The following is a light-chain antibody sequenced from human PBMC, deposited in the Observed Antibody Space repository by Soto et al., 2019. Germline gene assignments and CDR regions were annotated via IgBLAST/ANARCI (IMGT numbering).Light chain of an antibody. V-gene: IGKV1-5*01. Sequence: DIQMTQSPSTVYASVGDRLTLTCRASQSIGTLLAWYQQKPGEAPKLLIYDASNLERGVSSTFSGSGSGTEFTLTINPLQPEDFATYFCQQYDGYSGTFCQGTKVQIK. CDR1: QSIGTL. J-gene: IGKJ1*01. CDR2: DAS. CDR3: QQYDGYSGT.